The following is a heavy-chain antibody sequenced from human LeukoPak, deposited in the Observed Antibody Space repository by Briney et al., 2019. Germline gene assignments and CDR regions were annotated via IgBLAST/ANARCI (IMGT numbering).Heavy chain of an antibody. CDR2: IKQDGSEK. CDR1: GFTFSIYW. J-gene: IGHJ4*02. D-gene: IGHD4-17*01. CDR3: AKDVDNGDYVVY. V-gene: IGHV3-7*03. Sequence: GGSLRLSCAASGFTFSIYWMSWVRQAPGKGLEWVANIKQDGSEKYYVDSVKGRFTISRDNAKNSLYLQMNSLRAEDTAVYYCAKDVDNGDYVVYWGQGTLVTVSS.